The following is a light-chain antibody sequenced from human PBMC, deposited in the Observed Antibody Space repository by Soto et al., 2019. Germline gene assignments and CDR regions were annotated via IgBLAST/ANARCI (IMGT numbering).Light chain of an antibody. CDR1: QSVSSIS. V-gene: IGKV3-20*01. CDR2: GAS. J-gene: IGKJ1*01. Sequence: EIVLTQSPGTLSLSPGERATLSCRASQSVSSISLAWYQHKPGQAPRLLIYGASSSATGIPDRVTGSGSVTDFTITVSSLEPEDFAVYYCHQYGSSAWTFCRANTGQIK. CDR3: HQYGSSAWT.